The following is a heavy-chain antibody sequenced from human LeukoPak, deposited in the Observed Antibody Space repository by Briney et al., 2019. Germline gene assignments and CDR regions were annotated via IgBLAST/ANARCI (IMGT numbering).Heavy chain of an antibody. CDR1: GFTFSSYS. V-gene: IGHV3-21*01. J-gene: IGHJ4*02. CDR3: AREGIAVAGTQIDY. CDR2: ISSSSSYI. D-gene: IGHD6-19*01. Sequence: PGGSLRLSCAASGFTFSSYSMNWVRQATGKGLEWVSSISSSSSYIYYADSVKGRFTISRDNAKNSLYLQMNSLRAEDTAVYYCAREGIAVAGTQIDYWGQGTLVTVSS.